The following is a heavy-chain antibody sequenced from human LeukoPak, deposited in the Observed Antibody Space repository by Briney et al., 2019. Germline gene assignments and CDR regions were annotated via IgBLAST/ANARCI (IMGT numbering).Heavy chain of an antibody. J-gene: IGHJ4*02. CDR1: GFTFSGYW. Sequence: PGGSLRLSCAASGFTFSGYWMTWVRQAPGKGLEWVANINHDGSETHYVDSVKGRFTISRDNAKNSLYLQMNSLRAEDMALYYCAKDMWGYYYDSSGYDYWGQGTLVTVSS. D-gene: IGHD3-22*01. CDR3: AKDMWGYYYDSSGYDY. V-gene: IGHV3-7*03. CDR2: INHDGSET.